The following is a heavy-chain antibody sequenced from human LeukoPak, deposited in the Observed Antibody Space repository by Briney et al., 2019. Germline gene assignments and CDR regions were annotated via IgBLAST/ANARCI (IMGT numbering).Heavy chain of an antibody. Sequence: PSETLSLTCAVSGGSISSSNWWSWVRQPPGQGLEWIGEIYHSGSTNYNPSLKSRVTISVDKSKNQFSLKLSSVTAADTAVYYCGRVETAMEAFDIWGQGTMVTVSS. V-gene: IGHV4-4*02. J-gene: IGHJ3*02. CDR1: GGSISSSNW. D-gene: IGHD5-18*01. CDR3: GRVETAMEAFDI. CDR2: IYHSGST.